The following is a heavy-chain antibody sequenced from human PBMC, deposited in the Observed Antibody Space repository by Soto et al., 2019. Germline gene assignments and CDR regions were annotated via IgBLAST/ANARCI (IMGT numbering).Heavy chain of an antibody. Sequence: QVQLVESGGGVVQPGRSLRLSCAASGFTFSSYGMHWVRQAPGKGLEWVAVISYDGSNKYYADSVKGRFSISRDNSKNTLHLQMNSLRAEDTAVHYCARDESTYSYGPEINWYFDLWGRGTLVTVSS. D-gene: IGHD5-18*01. CDR1: GFTFSSYG. V-gene: IGHV3-30*03. CDR3: ARDESTYSYGPEINWYFDL. CDR2: ISYDGSNK. J-gene: IGHJ2*01.